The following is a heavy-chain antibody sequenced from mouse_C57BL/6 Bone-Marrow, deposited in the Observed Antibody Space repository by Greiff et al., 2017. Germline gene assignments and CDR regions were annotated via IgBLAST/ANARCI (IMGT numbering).Heavy chain of an antibody. CDR2: ISSGGSYT. V-gene: IGHV5-6*01. D-gene: IGHD2-1*01. Sequence: EVHLVESGGDLVKPGGSLKLSCAASGFTFSSYGMSWVRQTPDKRLEWVATISSGGSYTYYPDSVKGRFTISRDNAKNTLYLQMSSLKSEDTAMYYCARRVTVGYFDVWGTEATVTASS. CDR1: GFTFSSYG. CDR3: ARRVTVGYFDV. J-gene: IGHJ1*03.